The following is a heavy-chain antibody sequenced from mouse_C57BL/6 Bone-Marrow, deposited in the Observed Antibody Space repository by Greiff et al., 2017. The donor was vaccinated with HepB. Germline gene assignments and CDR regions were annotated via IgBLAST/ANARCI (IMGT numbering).Heavy chain of an antibody. CDR3: VRDLIYYYGSSYFPDV. CDR2: IDPSDSET. CDR1: GYTFTSYW. J-gene: IGHJ1*03. V-gene: IGHV1-52*01. Sequence: QVQLQQPGAELVRPGSSVKLSCKASGYTFTSYWMHWVKQRPIQGLEWIGNIDPSDSETHYNQKFKDKATLTVDKSSSTAYMQLSSLTSEDSAVYSWVRDLIYYYGSSYFPDVWGTGTTVTVSS. D-gene: IGHD1-1*01.